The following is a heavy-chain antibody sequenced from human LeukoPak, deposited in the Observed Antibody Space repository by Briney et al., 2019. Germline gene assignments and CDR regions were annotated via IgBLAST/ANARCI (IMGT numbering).Heavy chain of an antibody. J-gene: IGHJ6*02. CDR2: ISYDGHNQ. D-gene: IGHD1-7*01. CDR1: GFTSSNYG. CDR3: AKMTGSDELYFYSGMDV. V-gene: IGHV3-30*18. Sequence: GGSLRLSCAASGFTSSNYGMHWVRQAPGKGLEWVAVISYDGHNQYYADSVKGRFTISRDISKNTLYLEIRSLRTEDTAVYYCAKMTGSDELYFYSGMDVWGQGTTVTVSS.